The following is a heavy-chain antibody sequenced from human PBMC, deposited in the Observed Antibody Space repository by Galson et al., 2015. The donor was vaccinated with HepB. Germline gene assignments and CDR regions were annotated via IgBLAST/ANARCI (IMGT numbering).Heavy chain of an antibody. Sequence: SVKVSCKASGGTFSSYAISWVRQAPGRGLEWMGGIIPIFGTANYAQKFQGRVTITADESTSTAYMELSSLRSEDTAVYYCARPGSYYHAFDIWGQGTMVTVSS. CDR1: GGTFSSYA. V-gene: IGHV1-69*13. CDR3: ARPGSYYHAFDI. CDR2: IIPIFGTA. D-gene: IGHD1-26*01. J-gene: IGHJ3*02.